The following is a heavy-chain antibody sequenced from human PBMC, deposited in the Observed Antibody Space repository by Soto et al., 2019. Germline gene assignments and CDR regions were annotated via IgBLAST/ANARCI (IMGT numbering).Heavy chain of an antibody. CDR3: AKDFVVFYYYDSSGYDAFDI. D-gene: IGHD3-22*01. CDR1: GFTFSSYA. CDR2: ISGSGGST. Sequence: EVQLLESGGGLVQPGGSLRLSCAASGFTFSSYAMSWVRHAPGKGLEWVSAISGSGGSTYYADSVKGRFTISRDNSKNTLYLQMTSLRAEDTAVYYCAKDFVVFYYYDSSGYDAFDIWGQGTMVTVSS. J-gene: IGHJ3*02. V-gene: IGHV3-23*01.